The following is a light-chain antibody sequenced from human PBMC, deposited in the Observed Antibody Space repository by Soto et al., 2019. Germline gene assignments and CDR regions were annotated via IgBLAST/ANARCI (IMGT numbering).Light chain of an antibody. V-gene: IGLV2-11*01. CDR2: DVS. Sequence: QSALTQPPSVSGSPGQSVTISCTGTSRDVGAYDYVSWYQQHPGKAPKLIIYDVSQRPSGVPDRFSGSKSGNTASLTISGLQAEDEADYYCCSYAGSYTLEVFGRGTQLTVL. J-gene: IGLJ2*01. CDR3: CSYAGSYTLEV. CDR1: SRDVGAYDY.